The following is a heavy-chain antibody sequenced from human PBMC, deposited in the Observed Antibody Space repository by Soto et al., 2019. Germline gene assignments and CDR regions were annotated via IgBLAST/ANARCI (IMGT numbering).Heavy chain of an antibody. D-gene: IGHD3-22*01. Sequence: GGSLRLSCAASGFTFSSYGMHWVRQAPGKGLEWVAVIWYDGSNKYYADSVKGRFTISRDNSKNTLYLQMNSLRAEDTAVYYCARDVVIKDIGYFDYWGQGTLVTVSS. CDR3: ARDVVIKDIGYFDY. CDR2: IWYDGSNK. J-gene: IGHJ4*02. V-gene: IGHV3-33*01. CDR1: GFTFSSYG.